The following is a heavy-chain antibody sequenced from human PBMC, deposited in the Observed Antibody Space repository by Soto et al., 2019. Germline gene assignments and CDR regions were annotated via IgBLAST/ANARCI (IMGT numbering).Heavy chain of an antibody. V-gene: IGHV4-59*01. Sequence: SETLSLTCTVSGGSISSYYWSWIRQPPGKGLEWIGYIYYSGSTNYNPSLKSRVTISVDTSKNQFSLKLSSVTAADTAVYYFARGLVREWLGELDWFDPWGQGTLVTVSS. CDR2: IYYSGST. CDR3: ARGLVREWLGELDWFDP. CDR1: GGSISSYY. J-gene: IGHJ5*02. D-gene: IGHD3-10*01.